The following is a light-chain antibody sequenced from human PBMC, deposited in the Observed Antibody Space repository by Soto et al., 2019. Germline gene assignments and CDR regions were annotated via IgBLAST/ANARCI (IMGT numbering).Light chain of an antibody. Sequence: EIVMTQSPATLSMSPGERASLSCRASQSVSSKLAWYQQKPGQAPRLLIYAASTRATGIPARFSGSGSGTEFTLTFSSLQSEDFAVYYCQHYNNWPPITFGQGTRLEIK. CDR1: QSVSSK. CDR2: AAS. CDR3: QHYNNWPPIT. V-gene: IGKV3-15*01. J-gene: IGKJ5*01.